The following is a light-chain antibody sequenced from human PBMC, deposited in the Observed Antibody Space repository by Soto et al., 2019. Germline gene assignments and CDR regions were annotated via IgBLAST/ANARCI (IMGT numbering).Light chain of an antibody. V-gene: IGKV1-39*01. CDR3: QQSYSTPFT. J-gene: IGKJ5*01. Sequence: IHMTHSPASLSASVVYRVTITFLASQIISRYLSWYQHKPGKAPKLLIYAASSLQSGVPSRFSGSGSGTDFTLTISSLQPEDFATYYCQQSYSTPFTFGQGTRPEI. CDR1: QIISRY. CDR2: AAS.